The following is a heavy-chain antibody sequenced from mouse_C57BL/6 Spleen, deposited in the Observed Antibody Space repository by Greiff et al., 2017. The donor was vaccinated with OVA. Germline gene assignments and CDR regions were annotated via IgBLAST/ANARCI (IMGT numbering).Heavy chain of an antibody. CDR1: GYTFTSYW. J-gene: IGHJ4*01. CDR2: IYPSDSAT. Sequence: QVQLQQPGAELVRPGSSVKLSCKASGYTFTSYWMDWVKQRPGQGLEWIGNIYPSDSATHYNQKFKDKATLTVDKSSSTAYMQLSSLTSEDSAVYYCARGLTYYYAMDYWGQGTSVTVSS. D-gene: IGHD3-1*01. V-gene: IGHV1-61*01. CDR3: ARGLTYYYAMDY.